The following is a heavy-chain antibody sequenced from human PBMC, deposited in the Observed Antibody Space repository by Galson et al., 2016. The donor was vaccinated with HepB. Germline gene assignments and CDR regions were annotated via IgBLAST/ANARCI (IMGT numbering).Heavy chain of an antibody. D-gene: IGHD5-24*01. J-gene: IGHJ4*02. V-gene: IGHV3-30*04. Sequence: SLRLSCAASGLTLSTYAMHWVRQAPGKGLESLAVTSHTGTERHYADSVKGRFTISRDNSKNTIYLQMNSLRVEDTAVYYCATNRGDGYNDIRDWGQGTLVTVSS. CDR3: ATNRGDGYNDIRD. CDR2: TSHTGTER. CDR1: GLTLSTYA.